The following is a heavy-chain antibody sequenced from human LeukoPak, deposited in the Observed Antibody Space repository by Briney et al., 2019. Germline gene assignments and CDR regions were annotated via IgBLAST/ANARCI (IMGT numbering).Heavy chain of an antibody. CDR2: IRYDGSNK. Sequence: GGSLRLSCAASGFTFSSYGMHWVRQAPGKGLEWVAFIRYDGSNKYYADSVKGRFTISRDNSKNTLYLQMNSLRAEDTAVYYCAKARGSSTSWVLGRKYYFDYWGQGTLVTVSS. D-gene: IGHD2-2*01. V-gene: IGHV3-30*02. CDR3: AKARGSSTSWVLGRKYYFDY. J-gene: IGHJ4*02. CDR1: GFTFSSYG.